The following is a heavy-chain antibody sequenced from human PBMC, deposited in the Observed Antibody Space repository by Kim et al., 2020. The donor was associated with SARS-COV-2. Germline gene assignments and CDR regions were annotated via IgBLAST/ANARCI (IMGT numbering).Heavy chain of an antibody. CDR3: ARRGGRPIDDAFDI. CDR2: IYYSGST. V-gene: IGHV4-31*03. J-gene: IGHJ3*02. CDR1: GGSISSGGYY. Sequence: SETLSLTCTVSGGSISSGGYYWSWIRQHPGKGLEWIGYIYYSGSTYYNPSLKSRVTISVDTSKNQFSLKLSSVTAADTAVYYCARRGGRPIDDAFDIWGQGTMVTVSS. D-gene: IGHD3-16*01.